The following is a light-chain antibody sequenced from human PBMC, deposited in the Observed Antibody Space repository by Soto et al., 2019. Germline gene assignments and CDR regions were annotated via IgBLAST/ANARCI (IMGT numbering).Light chain of an antibody. CDR1: QGISSW. CDR3: QQGHSFPVT. CDR2: AAS. Sequence: DIQMTQSPSSVSASVGDRVTIICRASQGISSWLAWYQQKPGKAPKFLIYAASNLQNGVPSRFSGSGSGTVCTLTISSLQPEDFATYFCQQGHSFPVTFGQGTTLEIK. J-gene: IGKJ2*01. V-gene: IGKV1-12*01.